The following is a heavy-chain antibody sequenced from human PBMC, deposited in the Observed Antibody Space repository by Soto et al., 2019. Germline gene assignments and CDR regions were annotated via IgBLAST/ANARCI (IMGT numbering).Heavy chain of an antibody. CDR2: ISSSSSTI. J-gene: IGHJ6*02. D-gene: IGHD2-8*01. Sequence: PGGSLRLSCAASGFTFSSYSMNWVRQAPGKGLEWVSYISSSSSTIYYADSVKGRFTISRDNAKNSLYLQMNSLRDEDTAVYYCAGYATDYYYYGMDVWGQGTTVTVSS. CDR3: AGYATDYYYYGMDV. V-gene: IGHV3-48*02. CDR1: GFTFSSYS.